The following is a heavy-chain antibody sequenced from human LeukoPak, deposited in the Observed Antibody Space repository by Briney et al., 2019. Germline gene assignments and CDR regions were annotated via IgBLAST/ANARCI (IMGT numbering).Heavy chain of an antibody. CDR1: GGSVYSGDYY. CDR3: ARADRYYDSSGYYYRSNYFDY. V-gene: IGHV4-30-4*01. J-gene: IGHJ4*02. CDR2: IYYSGTT. Sequence: SETLSLTCTVSGGSVYSGDYYWSWIRQPPGKGLGWIGYIYYSGTTYYNPSLKSRVTISIDTSKNQFSLKLSSVTAADTAVYYCARADRYYDSSGYYYRSNYFDYWGQGTLVTVSS. D-gene: IGHD3-22*01.